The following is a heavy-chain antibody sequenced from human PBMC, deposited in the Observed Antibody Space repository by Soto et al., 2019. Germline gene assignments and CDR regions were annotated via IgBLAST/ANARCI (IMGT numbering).Heavy chain of an antibody. CDR1: GYTLTNYY. J-gene: IGHJ3*02. CDR3: ARDSPHDYFDSSSYDALDI. D-gene: IGHD3-22*01. CDR2: INPSEGST. V-gene: IGHV1-46*01. Sequence: ASVKVSCKASGYTLTNYYIHWVRQAPGQGLEWMGIINPSEGSTDYPQKFRGRVSLTTDTSTTTVYMELSSLSSEDTAVYYCARDSPHDYFDSSSYDALDIWGQGTMVTVSS.